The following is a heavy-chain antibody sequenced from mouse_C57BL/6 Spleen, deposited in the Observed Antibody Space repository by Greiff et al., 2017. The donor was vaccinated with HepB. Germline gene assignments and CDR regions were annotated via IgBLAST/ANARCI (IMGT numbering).Heavy chain of an antibody. D-gene: IGHD2-4*01. CDR1: GYTFTDYE. J-gene: IGHJ1*03. V-gene: IGHV1-15*01. Sequence: VQLQQSGAELVRPGASVTLSCKASGYTFTDYEMHWVKQTPVHGLEWIGAIDPETGGTAYNQKFKGKAILTADKSSSTAYMALRSLTSEDSAVYYSTRQGLRYFDVWGTGTTVTVSS. CDR2: IDPETGGT. CDR3: TRQGLRYFDV.